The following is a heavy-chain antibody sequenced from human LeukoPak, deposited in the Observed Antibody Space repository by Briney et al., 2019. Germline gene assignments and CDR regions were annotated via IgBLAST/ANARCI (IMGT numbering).Heavy chain of an antibody. CDR2: ISGSGDIT. D-gene: IGHD5-24*01. Sequence: GGSLRLSCAASGFTFSSNAMGWVRQAPGKGLGWVSIISGSGDITYYADSVKGRFTISRDTSKNTLYLQMNSLRAEDTAVYYCAKISGSDGKGWFDPRGQGTLVTVSS. CDR3: AKISGSDGKGWFDP. J-gene: IGHJ5*02. V-gene: IGHV3-23*01. CDR1: GFTFSSNA.